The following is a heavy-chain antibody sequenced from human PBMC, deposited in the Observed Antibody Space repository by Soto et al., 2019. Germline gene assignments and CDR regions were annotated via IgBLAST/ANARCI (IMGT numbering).Heavy chain of an antibody. CDR3: ARSYGEYVVDYFDY. CDR1: GGTFSSYA. D-gene: IGHD4-17*01. CDR2: IIPIFGTA. J-gene: IGHJ4*02. Sequence: SVKVSCKASGGTFSSYAISWVRQAPGQGLEWMGGIIPIFGTANYAQKFQGRVTITADESTSTAYMELSSLRSEDTAVYYCARSYGEYVVDYFDYWGQGTLVTVSS. V-gene: IGHV1-69*13.